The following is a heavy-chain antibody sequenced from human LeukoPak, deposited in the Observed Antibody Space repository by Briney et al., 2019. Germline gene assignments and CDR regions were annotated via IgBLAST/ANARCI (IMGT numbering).Heavy chain of an antibody. J-gene: IGHJ3*02. D-gene: IGHD3-22*01. CDR3: ARDRYDISNYYYEGDAFDI. CDR1: GFSFSSYW. V-gene: IGHV3-74*01. Sequence: GGSLLLSCAASGFSFSSYWMHWVRQAPGKGLVWVSRINNDGSSTTSADSVMGRFTISRDNAKNTLYLQMNSLRAEDTAVYYCARDRYDISNYYYEGDAFDIWGQGTMVTVSS. CDR2: INNDGSST.